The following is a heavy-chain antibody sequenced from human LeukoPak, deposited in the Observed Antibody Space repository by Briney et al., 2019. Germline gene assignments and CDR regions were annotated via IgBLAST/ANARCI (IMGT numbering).Heavy chain of an antibody. D-gene: IGHD6-13*01. CDR3: ARESSSWSSYYYYYMDV. J-gene: IGHJ6*03. V-gene: IGHV4-34*01. Sequence: SETLSLTCAVYGGSFSGYYWSWIRQPPGKGLEWIGEINHSGSTNYNPSLTSRVTISVDTSKNQFSLKLSSVTAADTAVYYCARESSSWSSYYYYYMDVWGKGTTVTVSS. CDR2: INHSGST. CDR1: GGSFSGYY.